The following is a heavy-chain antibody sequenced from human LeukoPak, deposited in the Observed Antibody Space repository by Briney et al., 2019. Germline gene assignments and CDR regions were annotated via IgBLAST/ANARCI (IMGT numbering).Heavy chain of an antibody. CDR3: AREAGWNFNAFDI. CDR2: IHGSWST. V-gene: IGHV4-4*07. J-gene: IGHJ3*02. Sequence: PSETLSVTCTVSRGSVSSYPWNWIRQPAGKGLEYIGRIHGSWSTNYNPSLMGRVTMSVDSSKNQISLRLTSVTAEDTAVYFCAREAGWNFNAFDIWGQGTMVTV. D-gene: IGHD6-19*01. CDR1: RGSVSSYP.